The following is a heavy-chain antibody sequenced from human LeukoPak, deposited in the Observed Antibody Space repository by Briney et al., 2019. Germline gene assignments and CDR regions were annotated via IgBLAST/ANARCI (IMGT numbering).Heavy chain of an antibody. CDR1: GFTFSTYW. J-gene: IGHJ4*02. V-gene: IGHV3-74*01. CDR2: INGDGRET. Sequence: QPGGSLRLSCVVSGFTFSTYWMHWVRQAPGKGPVWVSRINGDGRETTYGDSVKGRFTISRDNAKNTLFLQMNSLRAEDTAVFYCARGGPGAYFDYWGQGTLVTVSS. D-gene: IGHD1-14*01. CDR3: ARGGPGAYFDY.